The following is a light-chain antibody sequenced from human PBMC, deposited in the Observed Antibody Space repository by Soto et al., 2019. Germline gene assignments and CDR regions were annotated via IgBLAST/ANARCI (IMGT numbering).Light chain of an antibody. CDR1: QSIGTK. V-gene: IGKV3-15*01. Sequence: EIVMTQSPATLSVSPGERATLSCRASQSIGTKLAWYQQKPGQAPRLLIYGASTRATGIPVRFSGSGSGTDFTLTINSLQAEDVAVYYCQQYYSTPWTCGQGTKGDIK. J-gene: IGKJ1*01. CDR3: QQYYSTPWT. CDR2: GAS.